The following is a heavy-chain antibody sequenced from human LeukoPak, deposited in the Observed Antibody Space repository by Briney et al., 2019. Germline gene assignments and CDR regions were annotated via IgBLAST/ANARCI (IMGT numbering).Heavy chain of an antibody. CDR1: GFTFSNAW. D-gene: IGHD3-22*01. V-gene: IGHV3-15*01. J-gene: IGHJ4*02. Sequence: PGGSLRLSCAASGFTFSNAWMSWVRQAPGKGLEWVGRIKSKTDGGTTDYAAPVKGRFTISRDDSKNTLYLQMNSLKTEDTAVYYCTTETYYYDSSGLFDYWGQGTLVTVSS. CDR2: IKSKTDGGTT. CDR3: TTETYYYDSSGLFDY.